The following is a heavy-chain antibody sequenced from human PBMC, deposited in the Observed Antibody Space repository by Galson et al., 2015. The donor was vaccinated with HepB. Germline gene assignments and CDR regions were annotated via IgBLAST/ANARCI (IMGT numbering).Heavy chain of an antibody. D-gene: IGHD2-8*01. CDR1: GYTFTSYG. Sequence: SVKVSCKASGYTFTSYGISWVRQAPGQGLEWMGWISAYNGNTNYAQKLQGRVTMTTDTSTSTAYMELRSLRSDDTAVYYCARVGYCTNGVCYTVVDYYYYYMDVWGKGTTVTVSS. J-gene: IGHJ6*03. CDR2: ISAYNGNT. V-gene: IGHV1-18*01. CDR3: ARVGYCTNGVCYTVVDYYYYYMDV.